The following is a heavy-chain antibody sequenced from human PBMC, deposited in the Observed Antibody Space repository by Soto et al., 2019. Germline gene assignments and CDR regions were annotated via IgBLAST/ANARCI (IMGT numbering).Heavy chain of an antibody. CDR2: IKQDGSDK. D-gene: IGHD6-13*01. CDR1: GFTFSSYW. Sequence: GGSLRLSCAASGFTFSSYWMSWVRQAPGKGLEWVANIKQDGSDKYYVDSVRGRFTISRDNAKNTLYLQMNSLRAEDMAVYYCAKFDSSSWYARGAFDYWGQGTLVTVSS. V-gene: IGHV3-7*05. CDR3: AKFDSSSWYARGAFDY. J-gene: IGHJ4*02.